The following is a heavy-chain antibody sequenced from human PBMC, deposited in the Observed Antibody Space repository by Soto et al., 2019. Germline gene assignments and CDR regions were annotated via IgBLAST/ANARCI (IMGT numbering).Heavy chain of an antibody. CDR2: IIPILAKA. CDR1: GGTFSSYS. CDR3: ARDSGYWSGGSCQIEAPIHY. J-gene: IGHJ4*02. Sequence: QVQLVQSGAEVKKPGSSVKVSCKASGGTFSSYSISWVRRAPGQGLEWMRRIIPILAKATYAEKLQGRVTITADKSTSTAYMELSSLICEDTAVYYCARDSGYWSGGSCQIEAPIHYCGQGTLVTVSS. V-gene: IGHV1-69*08. D-gene: IGHD2-15*01.